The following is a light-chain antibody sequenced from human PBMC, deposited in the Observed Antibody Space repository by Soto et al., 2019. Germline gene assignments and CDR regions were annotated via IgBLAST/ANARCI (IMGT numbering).Light chain of an antibody. CDR2: STN. CDR3: VLYMGSGIWV. J-gene: IGLJ3*02. V-gene: IGLV8-61*01. Sequence: QTVVTQEPSFSVSPGGTVTLTCGLSSGSVSTTYSPTWYQQTPGQAPRTLIYSTNTRSSGVPDRFSGSILGNKAALTITGAQADDEADDYCVLYMGSGIWVFGGGTKLTVL. CDR1: SGSVSTTYS.